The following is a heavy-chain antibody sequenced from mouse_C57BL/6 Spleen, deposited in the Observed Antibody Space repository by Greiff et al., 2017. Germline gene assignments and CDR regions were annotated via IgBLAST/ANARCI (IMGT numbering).Heavy chain of an antibody. CDR2: ISYDGSN. V-gene: IGHV3-6*01. D-gene: IGHD1-1*01. CDR1: GYSITSGYY. J-gene: IGHJ2*01. CDR3: AREHYGSIDY. Sequence: DVKLQESGPGLVKPSQSLSLTCSVTGYSITSGYYWNWIRQFPGNKLEWMGYISYDGSNNYNPSLKNRISITRDTSKNQFFLKLNSVTTEDTATYYCAREHYGSIDYWGQGTTLTVSS.